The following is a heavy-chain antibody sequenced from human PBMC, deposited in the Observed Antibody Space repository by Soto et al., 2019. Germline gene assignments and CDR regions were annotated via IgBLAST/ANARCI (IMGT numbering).Heavy chain of an antibody. V-gene: IGHV4-38-2*02. D-gene: IGHD4-17*01. CDR1: GFPISSPYS. CDR2: ISHTGTT. Sequence: SETLSLSCLVSGFPISSPYSWGWIRQPPGKGLEWIGSISHTGTTSYSPSLTSRVSISVDTSKNQVSLKLTSVTAADTAVYFCARVTMVIRDSDHFGVDVWGHGTTVTVSS. J-gene: IGHJ6*02. CDR3: ARVTMVIRDSDHFGVDV.